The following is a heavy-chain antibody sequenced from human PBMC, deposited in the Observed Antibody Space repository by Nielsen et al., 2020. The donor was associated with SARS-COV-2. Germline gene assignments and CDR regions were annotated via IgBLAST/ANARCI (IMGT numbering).Heavy chain of an antibody. V-gene: IGHV1-2*06. CDR3: ARGVYSSLYYYYYGMDV. J-gene: IGHJ6*02. Sequence: ASVKVSCKASGYTFTGYYMHWVRQAPGQGLEWMGRINPNSGGTNYAQKFQGRVTMTRDTSISTAYMELSSLRSEDTAVYYCARGVYSSLYYYYYGMDVWGQGTTVTVSS. CDR2: INPNSGGT. CDR1: GYTFTGYY. D-gene: IGHD6-13*01.